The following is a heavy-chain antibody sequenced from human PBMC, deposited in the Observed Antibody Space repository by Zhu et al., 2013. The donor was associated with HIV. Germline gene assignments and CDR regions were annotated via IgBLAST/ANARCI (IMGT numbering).Heavy chain of an antibody. D-gene: IGHD2-2*01. Sequence: QVQLVQSGAEVKKPGSSVKVSCKASGGTFSSYTISWVRQAPGQGLEWMGRIIPILGIANYAQKFQGRVTITADKSTSTAYMELSSLRSEDTAVYYCARDRMDVVVPAALFDYWGQGTLVTVSS. CDR1: GGTFSSYT. V-gene: IGHV1-69*08. CDR2: IIPILGIA. CDR3: ARDRMDVVVPAALFDY. J-gene: IGHJ4*02.